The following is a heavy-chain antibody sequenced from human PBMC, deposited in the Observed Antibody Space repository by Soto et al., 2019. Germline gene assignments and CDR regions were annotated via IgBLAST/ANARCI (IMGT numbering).Heavy chain of an antibody. J-gene: IGHJ3*02. Sequence: ASVKVSCKTSGYTFTSYDINWVRQATGQGLEWMGWMNPNSGNTGYAQKFQGRVTMTRNTSISTAYMELSSLRSEDTAVYYCARPSHQALWYAFDIWDQGTLVTVS. CDR3: ARPSHQALWYAFDI. V-gene: IGHV1-8*01. CDR2: MNPNSGNT. D-gene: IGHD3-16*01. CDR1: GYTFTSYD.